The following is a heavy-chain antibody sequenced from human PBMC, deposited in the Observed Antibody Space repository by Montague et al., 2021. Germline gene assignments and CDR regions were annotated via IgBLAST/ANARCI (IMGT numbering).Heavy chain of an antibody. D-gene: IGHD3-16*01. CDR1: GFTFRSYW. J-gene: IGHJ6*03. V-gene: IGHV3-74*01. Sequence: SLRLSCAASGFTFRSYWMHWVRQAPGKGLVWVSRIKSDGLIAIYADSVKGQFTISRDNAKDTLHPQMNSLRAEDTATYYCARGGLRNYYYYMDVWGKGTTVTVSS. CDR2: IKSDGLIA. CDR3: ARGGLRNYYYYMDV.